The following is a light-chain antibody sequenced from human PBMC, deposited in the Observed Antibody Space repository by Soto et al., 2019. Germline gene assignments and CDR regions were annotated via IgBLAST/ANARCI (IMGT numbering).Light chain of an antibody. CDR3: QQYGSSPTWT. Sequence: IVSTQSPGTLSLSPWERATLSCRASQSVSSSYLAWYQQKPGQAPRLLIYGASSRATGIPDRFSGSGSGTDFTLTISRLEPEDFAVYYCQQYGSSPTWTFGQGTKVDIK. CDR2: GAS. V-gene: IGKV3-20*01. J-gene: IGKJ1*01. CDR1: QSVSSSY.